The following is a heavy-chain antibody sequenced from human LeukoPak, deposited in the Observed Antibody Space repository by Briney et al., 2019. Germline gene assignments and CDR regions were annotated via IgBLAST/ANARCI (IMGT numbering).Heavy chain of an antibody. J-gene: IGHJ5*02. Sequence: ASVKVSCKASGYTFISYYMHWVRQAPGQGLEWMGIINPSGGSTSYAQKFQGRVTMTRDTSTSTVYMELSSLRSEDTAVYYCAREWIVGATGVNWFDPWGQGTLVTVSS. D-gene: IGHD1-26*01. CDR2: INPSGGST. CDR3: AREWIVGATGVNWFDP. V-gene: IGHV1-46*01. CDR1: GYTFISYY.